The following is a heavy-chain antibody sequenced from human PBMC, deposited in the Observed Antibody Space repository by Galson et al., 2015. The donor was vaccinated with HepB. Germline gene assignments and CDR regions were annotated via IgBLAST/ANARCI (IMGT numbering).Heavy chain of an antibody. D-gene: IGHD2/OR15-2a*01. CDR3: ARNKYHYAMDV. Sequence: SLRLSCAASGFTVSTNYMSWVRQAPGRGLEWVSVVYTTDTAYYTDSVKGRFTVSRDNSKNTLYLQMNSLRAEDTAVYYCARNKYHYAMDVWGQGTTVTVSS. CDR2: VYTTDTA. J-gene: IGHJ6*02. CDR1: GFTVSTNY. V-gene: IGHV3-66*01.